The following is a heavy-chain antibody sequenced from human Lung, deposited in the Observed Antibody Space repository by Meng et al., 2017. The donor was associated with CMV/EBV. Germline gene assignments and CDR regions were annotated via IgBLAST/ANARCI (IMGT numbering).Heavy chain of an antibody. CDR3: SRGAPFFRDACDL. CDR1: GYTFSGHY. CDR2: INPDSGGT. D-gene: IGHD3-16*01. J-gene: IGHJ3*01. V-gene: IGHV1-2*02. Sequence: ASVXVSCKASGYTFSGHYIHWVRQAPGQGLEWMGWINPDSGGTRYSQKFQYRVTMTRDTSINTAYMELSRLRSDDTAVYYCSRGAPFFRDACDLWGQGTVVTVSS.